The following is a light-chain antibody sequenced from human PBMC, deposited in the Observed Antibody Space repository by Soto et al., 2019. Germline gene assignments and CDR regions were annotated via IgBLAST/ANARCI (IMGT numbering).Light chain of an antibody. Sequence: DIQLTQSPSFLSASVGDRVTITCRASQGISSYLAWYQQKPGKAPKLLIYAASTLQSGVPSRFSGSGSGTEFTLTITSLQPEDFATYYCLQLNTYPFTFGPGTKVHI. V-gene: IGKV1-9*01. CDR1: QGISSY. CDR3: LQLNTYPFT. J-gene: IGKJ3*01. CDR2: AAS.